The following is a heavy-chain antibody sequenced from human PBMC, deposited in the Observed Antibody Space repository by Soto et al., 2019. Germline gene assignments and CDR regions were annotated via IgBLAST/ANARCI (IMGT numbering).Heavy chain of an antibody. D-gene: IGHD2-2*01. CDR2: IYPGDSDT. J-gene: IGHJ5*02. CDR3: GRHKSHRPGDGCNGYNWFDP. Sequence: PGESLKISCKGSGYSFTSYWIGWVRQMRGKGLEWMGIIYPGDSDTRYSPSFQGQVTISADKSISTAYLQWSSLKASDTAMYYCGRHKSHRPGDGCNGYNWFDPWGQGNLVPVSS. CDR1: GYSFTSYW. V-gene: IGHV5-51*01.